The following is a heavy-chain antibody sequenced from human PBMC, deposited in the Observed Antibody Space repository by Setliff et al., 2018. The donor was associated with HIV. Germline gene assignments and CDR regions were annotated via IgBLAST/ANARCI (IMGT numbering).Heavy chain of an antibody. CDR3: VRHLSEMAMVDH. Sequence: SETLSLTCAVSGNSMGSGYYWGWIRQPPGKGLEWIASIYYNGNIYYNPSLKSRVTITMETSKNQFSLKLSSVTAADTAVYSCVRHLSEMAMVDHWGQGTLVTVSS. V-gene: IGHV4-38-2*01. J-gene: IGHJ4*02. CDR2: IYYNGNI. CDR1: GNSMGSGYY.